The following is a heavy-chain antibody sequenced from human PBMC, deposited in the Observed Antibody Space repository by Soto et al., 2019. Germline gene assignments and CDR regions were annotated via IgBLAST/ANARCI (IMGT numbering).Heavy chain of an antibody. CDR2: FYYSGST. V-gene: IGHV4-59*08. CDR3: ARSYYDFWSGGFDP. J-gene: IGHJ5*02. D-gene: IGHD3-3*01. CDR1: GGSISSYY. Sequence: QVQLQESGPGLVKPSETLSLTCTVSGGSISSYYWSWIRQPPGKGLEWIGYFYYSGSTNYNPSLKRRVTIAVDTSKNQFSLKLSSVTAADTAVYYCARSYYDFWSGGFDPWGQGTLVTVSS.